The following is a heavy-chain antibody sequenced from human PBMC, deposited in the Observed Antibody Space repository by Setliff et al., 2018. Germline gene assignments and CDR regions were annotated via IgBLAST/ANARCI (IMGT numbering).Heavy chain of an antibody. CDR1: GGTFRSYG. CDR2: IIPMFGTP. D-gene: IGHD1-7*01. J-gene: IGHJ4*02. Sequence: SVKVSCKASGGTFRSYGISWVRQAPGQGLEWMGGIIPMFGTPAYAQKFQDRVTITTDESTSTAYMELDSLRSEDTAVYYCARYITGATPADYWGQGTLVTVSS. V-gene: IGHV1-69*05. CDR3: ARYITGATPADY.